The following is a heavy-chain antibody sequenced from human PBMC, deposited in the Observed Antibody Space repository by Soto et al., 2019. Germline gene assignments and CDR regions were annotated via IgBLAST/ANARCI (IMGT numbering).Heavy chain of an antibody. CDR1: GFRFSNYE. CDR3: ARAGWVDAAGKHFDY. J-gene: IGHJ4*01. Sequence: LRLSCAASGFRFSNYEMNRVRQAPGKGLEWVSYISRDGISRLYQADSVKGRFTISRDNAKNSLYLHMNRLRAEDTAVYYCARAGWVDAAGKHFDYWGQGTLVTVSS. D-gene: IGHD6-13*01. V-gene: IGHV3-48*03. CDR2: ISRDGISRL.